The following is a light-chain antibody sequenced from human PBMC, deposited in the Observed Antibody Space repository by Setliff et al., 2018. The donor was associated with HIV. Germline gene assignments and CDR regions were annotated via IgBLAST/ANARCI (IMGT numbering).Light chain of an antibody. CDR2: EVS. Sequence: QSALTQPASVSGSPGQSITIFCIGTSSDVGGYNYVSWYQQYPGKAPKLMIYEVSNRPSGVSNRFSASKSGNTASLTISGLQAEDEADYYCSSYSSISTQIFGTGTKVTVL. CDR3: SSYSSISTQI. V-gene: IGLV2-14*01. J-gene: IGLJ1*01. CDR1: SSDVGGYNY.